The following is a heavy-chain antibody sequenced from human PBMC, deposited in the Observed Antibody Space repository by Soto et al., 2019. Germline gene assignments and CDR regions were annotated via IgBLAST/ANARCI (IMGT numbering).Heavy chain of an antibody. V-gene: IGHV1-2*02. Sequence: HEHLVQSGAEVKRPGASLKVSCKASGYSFTGYYIHWVRQAPGQGLEWMGWINPDSGATNYAQNFQGRVTLTSDTSISTAYMDLTSLTYDDTAVYYCARGDYGTGGYPFPSFDYWGQGTLVIVSS. J-gene: IGHJ4*02. CDR1: GYSFTGYY. CDR2: INPDSGAT. D-gene: IGHD2-8*02. CDR3: ARGDYGTGGYPFPSFDY.